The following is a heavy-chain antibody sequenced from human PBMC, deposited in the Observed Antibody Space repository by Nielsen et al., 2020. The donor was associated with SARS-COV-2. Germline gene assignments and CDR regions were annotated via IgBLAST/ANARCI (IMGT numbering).Heavy chain of an antibody. D-gene: IGHD4-17*01. CDR2: ISSSSSTI. J-gene: IGHJ6*03. CDR1: GFTFSSYS. Sequence: GESLKISCAASGFTFSSYSMNWVRQAPGKGLEWVSHISSSSSTIYYADSVKGRSTISRDNAKNSLYLQMNSLRAEDTAVYYCARDYGDDGLYNYYYMDVWGKGTTVTVSS. V-gene: IGHV3-48*01. CDR3: ARDYGDDGLYNYYYMDV.